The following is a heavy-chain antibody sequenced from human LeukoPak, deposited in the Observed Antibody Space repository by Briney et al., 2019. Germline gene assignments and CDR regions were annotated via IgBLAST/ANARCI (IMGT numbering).Heavy chain of an antibody. Sequence: ASVKVSCKASGYTFTSYGISWVRQAPGQGLEWMGWISAYNGNTSYAQKLQGRVTMTTDTSTSTAYMELRSLRSDDTAVYYCAREDIVVVPSPLGGYLYYGMDVWGQGTTVTVSS. J-gene: IGHJ6*02. V-gene: IGHV1-18*01. CDR3: AREDIVVVPSPLGGYLYYGMDV. CDR1: GYTFTSYG. CDR2: ISAYNGNT. D-gene: IGHD2-2*01.